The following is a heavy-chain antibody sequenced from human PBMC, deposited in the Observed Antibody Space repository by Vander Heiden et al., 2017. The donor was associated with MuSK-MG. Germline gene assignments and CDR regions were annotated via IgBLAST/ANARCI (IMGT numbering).Heavy chain of an antibody. CDR3: ARGWLQLGVDY. D-gene: IGHD5-12*01. CDR1: GFTFSSYW. J-gene: IGHJ4*02. Sequence: EVQLVESGGGLVQPGGSLRLSCAASGFTFSSYWMHWVRQAPGKGLVWVSRINSDGSSTSDADSVKGRFTISRDNAKNTLYLQMNSMRAEDTAVYYCARGWLQLGVDYWGQGTLVTVSS. V-gene: IGHV3-74*01. CDR2: INSDGSST.